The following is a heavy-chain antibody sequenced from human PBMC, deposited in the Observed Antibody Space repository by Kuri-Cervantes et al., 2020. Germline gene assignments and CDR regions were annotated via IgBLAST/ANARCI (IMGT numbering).Heavy chain of an antibody. V-gene: IGHV3-30-3*01. Sequence: GESLKISCAASGFTFSSYAMHWVRQAPGKGLEWVAVIAYDGSNKYYADPVKGRFQISRDNSKNTLYLPMNSLRAEGTAVYYCARSMVGTKDYWGQGTLVTVSS. CDR3: ARSMVGTKDY. J-gene: IGHJ4*02. D-gene: IGHD1-26*01. CDR2: IAYDGSNK. CDR1: GFTFSSYA.